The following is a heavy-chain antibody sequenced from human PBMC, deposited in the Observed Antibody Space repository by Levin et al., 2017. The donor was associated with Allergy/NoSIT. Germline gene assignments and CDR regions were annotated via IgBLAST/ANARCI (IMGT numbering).Heavy chain of an antibody. Sequence: GESLKISCEVSGFTLSHYWMTWVRQAPGKGLEWVANIKVDGTEKFYVDSVKGRFTISRDNANNLVYLQMNNLRVEDTAVYYCARGVGYFQYWGQGTLVTVSS. J-gene: IGHJ1*01. V-gene: IGHV3-7*01. CDR1: GFTLSHYW. CDR2: IKVDGTEK. D-gene: IGHD2-15*01. CDR3: ARGVGYFQY.